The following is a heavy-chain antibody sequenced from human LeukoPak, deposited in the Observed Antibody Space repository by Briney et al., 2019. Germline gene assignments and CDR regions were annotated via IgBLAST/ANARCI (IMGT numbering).Heavy chain of an antibody. J-gene: IGHJ4*02. D-gene: IGHD2-15*01. V-gene: IGHV3-33*01. CDR3: ARDCSGGGCYEGY. CDR2: IWYDGSNK. CDR1: GFTFSSYG. Sequence: GRSLRLSCAASGFTFSSYGMHWVRQAPGKGLEWVAVIWYDGSNKYYADSVKGRFTISRDNSKNTLYLQMNSLRAEDTAVYYCARDCSGGGCYEGYWGQGTLVTVSS.